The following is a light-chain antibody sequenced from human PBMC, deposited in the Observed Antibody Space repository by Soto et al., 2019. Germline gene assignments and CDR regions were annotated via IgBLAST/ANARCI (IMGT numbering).Light chain of an antibody. J-gene: IGKJ4*01. CDR3: QQRNSWPLT. V-gene: IGKV3-11*01. CDR1: QDVGKF. CDR2: EAS. Sequence: VSTQSPDTLSLSPGERATLSCRASQDVGKFLVWYHQKPGLSPSLVIYEASKRATDIPDRFSGSGSGTAFTLTINRLEPEDVGFYYCQQRNSWPLTFGGGTKVELK.